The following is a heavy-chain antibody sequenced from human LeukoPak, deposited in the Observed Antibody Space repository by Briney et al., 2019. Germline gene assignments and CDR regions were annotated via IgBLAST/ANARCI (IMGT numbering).Heavy chain of an antibody. D-gene: IGHD6-13*01. Sequence: SETLSLTCTVSGGSVNSGSYYWSWIRQPPGKGLEWIGHIYYTGSTIYNSSLKSRVTISVDTSKNQFSLKLSSVTVADTAVYYCASGPSSSSWFFWGQGTMVTVSS. J-gene: IGHJ3*01. CDR3: ASGPSSSSWFF. CDR2: IYYTGST. V-gene: IGHV4-61*01. CDR1: GGSVNSGSYY.